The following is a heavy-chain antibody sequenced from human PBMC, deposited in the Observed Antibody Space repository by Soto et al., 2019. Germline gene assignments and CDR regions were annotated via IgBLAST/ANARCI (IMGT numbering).Heavy chain of an antibody. CDR3: VKENLRYCDYSPFDY. D-gene: IGHD4-17*01. J-gene: IGHJ4*02. Sequence: EVQLLESGGGLVQPGGSLRLSCAASGFTFNNYAMSWVRQTPGEGLEWVSAISGSGVSTYYADSVRGRFTISRDNSKNTLYLQMNSLGADDTAVYYCVKENLRYCDYSPFDYWGQGTLVTVSS. CDR2: ISGSGVST. CDR1: GFTFNNYA. V-gene: IGHV3-23*01.